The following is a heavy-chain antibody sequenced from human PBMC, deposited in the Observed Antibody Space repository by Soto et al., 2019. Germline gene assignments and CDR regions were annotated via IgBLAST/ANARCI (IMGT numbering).Heavy chain of an antibody. CDR1: GGSFSGYY. Sequence: PSETLSLTCAVYGGSFSGYYWSWIRQPPGKGLEWIGEINHSGSTNYNPSLKSRVTISVDTSKNQFSLKLSSLTAADTAVYYCARGRRQWLVLRVSYYWFDPWGQGTLVTVSS. CDR2: INHSGST. D-gene: IGHD6-19*01. CDR3: ARGRRQWLVLRVSYYWFDP. J-gene: IGHJ5*02. V-gene: IGHV4-34*01.